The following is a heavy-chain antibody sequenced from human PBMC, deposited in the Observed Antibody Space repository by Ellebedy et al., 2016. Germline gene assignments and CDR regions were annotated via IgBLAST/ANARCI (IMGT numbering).Heavy chain of an antibody. D-gene: IGHD1/OR15-1a*01. Sequence: GESLKISXEGSGYSFTTYWIGWVRQMPGKGLEWMGIIYVDDSDTTYSPSFQGQVTISADKSISTAYLQWSSLKASDTAMYYCATRRSAALTLNTFDMWGQGTMVTVSS. CDR2: IYVDDSDT. V-gene: IGHV5-51*01. CDR1: GYSFTTYW. CDR3: ATRRSAALTLNTFDM. J-gene: IGHJ3*02.